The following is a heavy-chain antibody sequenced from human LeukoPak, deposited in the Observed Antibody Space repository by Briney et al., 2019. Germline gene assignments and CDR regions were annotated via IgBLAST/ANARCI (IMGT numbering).Heavy chain of an antibody. Sequence: GGSLRLSCAASGFTFSDYYMSWIRQPPGEGLEWVSYISSSGSPIYYAASVTGRFTISRDNAKNSLYLQMNSLRAEDTAVYYCARLNRYCSGGSCYSGMDYYYYMDVWGKGTTVTISS. CDR3: ARLNRYCSGGSCYSGMDYYYYMDV. D-gene: IGHD2-15*01. CDR2: ISSSGSPI. V-gene: IGHV3-11*01. CDR1: GFTFSDYY. J-gene: IGHJ6*03.